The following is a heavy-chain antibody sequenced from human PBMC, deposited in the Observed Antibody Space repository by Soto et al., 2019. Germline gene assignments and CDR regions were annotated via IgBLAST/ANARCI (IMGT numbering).Heavy chain of an antibody. J-gene: IGHJ5*02. CDR3: AIFGVTGGFDX. CDR1: GYSISSVYY. CDR2: IFHSGSA. D-gene: IGHD3-10*01. V-gene: IGHV4-38-2*01. Sequence: SETLSLTCAVSGYSISSVYYWGWIRQPPGKGLEWIWNIFHSGSAYYNPSLKSRVTISVDTSKNQFSLRLSSVTAADTAMYYCAIFGVTGGFDXWGQGTLVTVSX.